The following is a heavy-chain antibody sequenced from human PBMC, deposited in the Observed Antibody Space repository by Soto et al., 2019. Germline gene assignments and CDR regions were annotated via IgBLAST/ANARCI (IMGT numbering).Heavy chain of an antibody. CDR1: GFTFSSYA. Sequence: GGSLRLSCAASGFTFSSYAMSWVRQAPGKGLEWVSAISGSGGSTYYADSVKGRFTISRDNSKNTLYLQMNSLRAEDTAVYYCAKDRTHSYDVWSGYQYNYYYGMDVWGQGTTVTVSS. CDR2: ISGSGGST. V-gene: IGHV3-23*01. J-gene: IGHJ6*02. D-gene: IGHD3-3*01. CDR3: AKDRTHSYDVWSGYQYNYYYGMDV.